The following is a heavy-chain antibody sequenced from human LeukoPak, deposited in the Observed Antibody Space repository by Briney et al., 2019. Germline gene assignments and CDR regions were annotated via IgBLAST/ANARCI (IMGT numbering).Heavy chain of an antibody. D-gene: IGHD4-17*01. Sequence: SGGSLRLSCAASGFTFSSYGMHWVRQAPGKGLEWVAVISYDGSNKYYADSVKGRFTISRDNSKNTLYLQMNSLRAEDTAVYYCAKVKVVYGDYGPTYYYYGMDVWGQGTTVTVSS. CDR1: GFTFSSYG. CDR2: ISYDGSNK. V-gene: IGHV3-30*18. CDR3: AKVKVVYGDYGPTYYYYGMDV. J-gene: IGHJ6*02.